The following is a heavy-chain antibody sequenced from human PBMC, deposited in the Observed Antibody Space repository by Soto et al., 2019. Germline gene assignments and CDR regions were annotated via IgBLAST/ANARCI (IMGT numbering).Heavy chain of an antibody. CDR2: IIPIFNST. CDR1: GSRSSDYV. V-gene: IGHV1-69*06. J-gene: IGHJ4*02. Sequence: SVKVSCKFSGSRSSDYVISCVRQAPGHGLEWLGRIIPIFNSTKYAQNFQGRVTITADKSTSTASLELSSLRSDDTAVYYCAREGRGKKAGYNGLVSLGYWGQGTLVTVSS. CDR3: AREGRGKKAGYNGLVSLGY. D-gene: IGHD2-2*02.